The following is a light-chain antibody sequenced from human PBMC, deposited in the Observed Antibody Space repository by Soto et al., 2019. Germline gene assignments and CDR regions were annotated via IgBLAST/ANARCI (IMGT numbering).Light chain of an antibody. CDR2: LGS. J-gene: IGKJ1*01. CDR1: QSLLDSNGYNC. V-gene: IGKV2-28*01. CDR3: MQSLQTPLT. Sequence: DIVMTQSPLSLPVTPGEPASISCRSSQSLLDSNGYNCLEWYLQKPGQSPQLLIYLGSNRASGVPDRFSGSGSGTDFTLKISRVEADDVGVYYCMQSLQTPLTFGQRTKGEIK.